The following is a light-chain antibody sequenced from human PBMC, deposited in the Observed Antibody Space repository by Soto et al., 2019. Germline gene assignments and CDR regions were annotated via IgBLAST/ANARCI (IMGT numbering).Light chain of an antibody. J-gene: IGKJ3*01. Sequence: EIVLTQSPGTLSLSPGERATLSCRASQSVSSSYLAWYQQKPGQAPRLLIYGASSRVTDIPDRFSGSGSGISVTLTISRLEPEDFAVYYCQQYGSSPLSFGPGTKVDIK. V-gene: IGKV3-20*01. CDR2: GAS. CDR1: QSVSSSY. CDR3: QQYGSSPLS.